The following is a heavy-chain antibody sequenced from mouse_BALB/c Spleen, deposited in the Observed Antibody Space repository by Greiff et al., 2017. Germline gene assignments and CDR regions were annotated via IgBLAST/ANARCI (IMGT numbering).Heavy chain of an antibody. Sequence: VKLMESGAELVRPGSSVKISCKASGYAFSSYWMNWVKQRPGQGLEWIGQIYPGDGDTNYNGKFKGKATLTADKSSSTAYMQLSSLTSEDSAVYYCARGEDSSGYVGAMDYWGQGTSVTVSS. J-gene: IGHJ4*01. CDR2: IYPGDGDT. CDR1: GYAFSSYW. CDR3: ARGEDSSGYVGAMDY. D-gene: IGHD3-2*01. V-gene: IGHV1-80*01.